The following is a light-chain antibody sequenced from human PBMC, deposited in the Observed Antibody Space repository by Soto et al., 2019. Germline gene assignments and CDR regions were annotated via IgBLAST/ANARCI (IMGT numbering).Light chain of an antibody. V-gene: IGKV1-33*01. CDR2: HAS. CDR3: QQYYGLPPLT. J-gene: IGKJ5*01. CDR1: QNITNN. Sequence: DIQMTQSPSSLSASIGDRVTITCRASQNITNNLSWYQQKPGKAPNPLIYHASKLAKGVTSRFSGSGSGTDFSFIITSLQREDLATYYCQQYYGLPPLTFGQGTRLEI.